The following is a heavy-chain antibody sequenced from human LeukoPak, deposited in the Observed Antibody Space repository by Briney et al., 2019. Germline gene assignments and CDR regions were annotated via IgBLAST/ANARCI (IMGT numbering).Heavy chain of an antibody. CDR1: GFIFSGSA. CDR2: IRSKANSHAT. D-gene: IGHD3-22*01. CDR3: TRLGSITMMPD. V-gene: IGHV3-73*01. Sequence: GGSLRLSCAASGFIFSGSAMHWVRQTSGKGLEWVARIRSKANSHATAYAASVKGRFTISRDDSKNTAYLQMNSLKTEDTAVYYCTRLGSITMMPDWGQGTLVTVSS. J-gene: IGHJ4*02.